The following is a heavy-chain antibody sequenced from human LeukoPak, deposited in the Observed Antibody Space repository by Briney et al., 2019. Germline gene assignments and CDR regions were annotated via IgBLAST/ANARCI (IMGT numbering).Heavy chain of an antibody. CDR3: AAVAAAGHRLDY. V-gene: IGHV1-58*01. J-gene: IGHJ4*02. CDR2: IVVGSGNT. Sequence: TSVKVSCKASGFTFTSSAVQWVRQARGQRLEWIGWIVVGSGNTNYAQKFQERVTITRDMPTSTAYMELSSLRSEDTAVYYCAAVAAAGHRLDYWGQGTLVTVSS. D-gene: IGHD6-13*01. CDR1: GFTFTSSA.